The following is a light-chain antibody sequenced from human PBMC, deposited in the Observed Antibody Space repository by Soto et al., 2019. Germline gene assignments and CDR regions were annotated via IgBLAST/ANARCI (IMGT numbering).Light chain of an antibody. V-gene: IGKV3-15*01. Sequence: EIVMTQSPATLSVSPGQRSTLSCRASQSVRSDLAWYQQKPGQAPRLLIYDASTRATGIPARFSGGGSGTEFTLTIGSLESEDFAVYYCQQYSNWPPITFGQGTRLEI. CDR2: DAS. J-gene: IGKJ5*01. CDR1: QSVRSD. CDR3: QQYSNWPPIT.